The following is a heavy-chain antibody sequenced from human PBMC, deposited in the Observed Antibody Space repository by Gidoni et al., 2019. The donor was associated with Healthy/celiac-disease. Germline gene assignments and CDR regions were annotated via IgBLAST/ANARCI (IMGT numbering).Heavy chain of an antibody. CDR2: ISYDGSNK. CDR1: GFTCSSYA. D-gene: IGHD3-22*01. V-gene: IGHV3-30-3*01. CDR3: ARDMGYDSSALGH. Sequence: QVQLVESGGGGVQAGRSLSLSCADPGFTCSSYAMHGGRQAPGKVREGVAVISYDGSNKYYADSVKGRFTSSRDNAKNTLYLQMNSLRAEDTAVYYCARDMGYDSSALGHWGQGTLVTVSS. J-gene: IGHJ4*02.